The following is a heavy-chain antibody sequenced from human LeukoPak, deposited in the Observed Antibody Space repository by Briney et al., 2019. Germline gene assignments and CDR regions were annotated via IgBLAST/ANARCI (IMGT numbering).Heavy chain of an antibody. D-gene: IGHD4-17*01. J-gene: IGHJ6*02. Sequence: GSSLRLSCAASGFTFSSYGMHRVRQAPGKGLEWGAVISCDGSNKYCADSVNGRFTISRDNSKNTLYLQMNSLRAEDTAVYYCAKDLYGDYGLDYYYGMDVWGQGTTVTVSS. CDR1: GFTFSSYG. CDR2: ISCDGSNK. V-gene: IGHV3-30*18. CDR3: AKDLYGDYGLDYYYGMDV.